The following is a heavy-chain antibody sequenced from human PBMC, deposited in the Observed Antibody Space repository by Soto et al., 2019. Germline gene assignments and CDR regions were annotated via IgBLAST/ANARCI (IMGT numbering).Heavy chain of an antibody. CDR2: ISFDGSNK. D-gene: IGHD6-19*01. J-gene: IGHJ6*02. CDR3: ARLPGALVAVLYIYPLDGREAMSDVDV. V-gene: IGHV3-30-3*01. CDR1: GFTFNYYP. Sequence: QMQLVESGGGVVQPAESLRLSCAASGFTFNYYPMHWVRQTPGKGLEWVAVISFDGSNKYYADSVKGRFTISRDNSKNMLYLQMNSLRAEDAAVYYCARLPGALVAVLYIYPLDGREAMSDVDVWGQGTTVSVSS.